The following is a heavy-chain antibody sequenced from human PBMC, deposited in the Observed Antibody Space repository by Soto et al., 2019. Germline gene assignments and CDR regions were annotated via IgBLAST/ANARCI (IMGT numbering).Heavy chain of an antibody. CDR1: GYTFTSYY. Sequence: ASVKVSCKASGYTFTSYYMHWVRQAPGQGLEWMGIINPSVGSTNYAQKFQGRVTMTRDTSTSKAYMELSSLRSEDTAVYYCASSTYYDFWSGYSVHYYYYYGMDVWGQGTTVTVSS. V-gene: IGHV1-46*01. CDR2: INPSVGST. J-gene: IGHJ6*02. D-gene: IGHD3-3*01. CDR3: ASSTYYDFWSGYSVHYYYYYGMDV.